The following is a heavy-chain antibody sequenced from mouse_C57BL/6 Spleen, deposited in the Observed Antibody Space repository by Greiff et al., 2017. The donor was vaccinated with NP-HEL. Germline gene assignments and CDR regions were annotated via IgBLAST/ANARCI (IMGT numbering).Heavy chain of an antibody. CDR2: IYPGDGDT. CDR3: ARSGGSSGYFYAMDY. V-gene: IGHV1-80*01. Sequence: QVQLQQSGAELVKPGASVKISCKASGYAFSSYWMNWVKQRPGKGLEWIGQIYPGDGDTNYNGKFKGKATLTADKSSSTAYMQLSSLTSEDSAVYFCARSGGSSGYFYAMDYWGQGTSVTVSS. CDR1: GYAFSSYW. J-gene: IGHJ4*01. D-gene: IGHD3-2*02.